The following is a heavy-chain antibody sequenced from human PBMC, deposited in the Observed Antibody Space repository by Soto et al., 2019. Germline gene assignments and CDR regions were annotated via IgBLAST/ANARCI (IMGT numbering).Heavy chain of an antibody. Sequence: EVLLVESGGGLVQPGGSLRLSCAASGFTFSSYSMNWVRQAPGKGLEWVSYISSSSSTIYYADSVKGRFTISRDNAKNSLYLQMNSLRAEDTAVYYCARAATVTTREYYFDYWGQGTLVTVSS. J-gene: IGHJ4*02. CDR2: ISSSSSTI. CDR3: ARAATVTTREYYFDY. V-gene: IGHV3-48*01. CDR1: GFTFSSYS. D-gene: IGHD4-4*01.